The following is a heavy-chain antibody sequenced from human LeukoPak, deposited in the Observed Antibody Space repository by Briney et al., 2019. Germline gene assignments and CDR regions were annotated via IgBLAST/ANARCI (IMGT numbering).Heavy chain of an antibody. CDR3: ARQGDGYFGY. CDR1: GGSLSYYY. CDR2: IYYSGST. J-gene: IGHJ4*02. V-gene: IGHV4-59*08. D-gene: IGHD5-24*01. Sequence: SETLSLTCTVSGGSLSYYYWSWIRQPPGEGLEYIGYIYYSGSTNYNPSLKSRVTISVDTSKNQFSLKLSSVTAADTAVYYCARQGDGYFGYWGQGTLVTVSS.